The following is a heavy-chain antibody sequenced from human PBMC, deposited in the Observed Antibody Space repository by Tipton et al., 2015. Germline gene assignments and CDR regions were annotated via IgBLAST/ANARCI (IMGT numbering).Heavy chain of an antibody. Sequence: QSGPEVKKPGSSVKVSCKASGGIFSTSTIAWVRQAPGRGLEWMGYIVPVINITNYAQKFLGRVTLIADESTSTAYMQLSGLTSEDTGVYYCARDSMSAGNWFDPWGQGTPVTVSS. V-gene: IGHV1-69*01. J-gene: IGHJ5*02. D-gene: IGHD3-3*02. CDR2: IVPVINIT. CDR1: GGIFSTST. CDR3: ARDSMSAGNWFDP.